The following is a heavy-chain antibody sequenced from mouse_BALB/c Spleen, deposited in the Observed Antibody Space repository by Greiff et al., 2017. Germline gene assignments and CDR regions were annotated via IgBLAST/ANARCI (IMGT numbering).Heavy chain of an antibody. CDR1: GYSFTSYY. D-gene: IGHD1-1*01. J-gene: IGHJ2*01. CDR2: IDPFNGGT. CDR3: ARSITTVVATDY. Sequence: EVQLQQSGPELMKPGASVKISCKASGYSFTSYYMHWVKQSHGKSLEWIGYIDPFNGGTSYNQKFKGKATLTEDKSSSTAYMHLSSLTSEDSAVYYCARSITTVVATDYWGQGTTLTVSS. V-gene: IGHV1S135*01.